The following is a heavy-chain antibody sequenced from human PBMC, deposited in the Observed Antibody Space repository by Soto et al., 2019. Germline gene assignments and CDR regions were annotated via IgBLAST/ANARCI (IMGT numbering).Heavy chain of an antibody. D-gene: IGHD3-10*01. Sequence: GGSLRLSCAASGFTFSDYYMSWIRQAPGKGLEWVSYISSSGSTIYYADSVKGRFTISRDNAKNSLYLQMNSLRAEDTAVYYCARDAPGVGSGSYYALTDYWGQGTLVTVSS. J-gene: IGHJ4*02. V-gene: IGHV3-11*01. CDR1: GFTFSDYY. CDR3: ARDAPGVGSGSYYALTDY. CDR2: ISSSGSTI.